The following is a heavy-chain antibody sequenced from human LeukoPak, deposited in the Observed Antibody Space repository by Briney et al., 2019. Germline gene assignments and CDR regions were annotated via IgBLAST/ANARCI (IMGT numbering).Heavy chain of an antibody. Sequence: ASVTVSFKASGYTFTSYYMHWVGQAPGQGMEWMGIINPSGGSTSYAQMFQGRVTITEDTSTDTAYIELSSLRSEDTAVYYCAAGGSNWFDPWGQGTLVTVSS. V-gene: IGHV1-46*01. J-gene: IGHJ5*02. CDR1: GYTFTSYY. CDR3: AAGGSNWFDP. CDR2: INPSGGST. D-gene: IGHD6-25*01.